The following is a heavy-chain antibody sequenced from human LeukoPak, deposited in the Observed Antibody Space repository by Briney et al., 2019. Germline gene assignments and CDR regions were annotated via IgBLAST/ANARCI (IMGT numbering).Heavy chain of an antibody. V-gene: IGHV1-69*13. CDR1: GGTFSSYA. J-gene: IGHJ4*02. CDR2: IIPIFGTA. D-gene: IGHD2/OR15-2a*01. CDR3: ARPRISNKYYFDY. Sequence: SVMVSCKASGGTFSSYAISWVRQAPGQGLEWMGGIIPIFGTANYAQKFQGRVTITADESTSTAYMELSSLRSEDTAVYYCARPRISNKYYFDYWGQGTLVTVSS.